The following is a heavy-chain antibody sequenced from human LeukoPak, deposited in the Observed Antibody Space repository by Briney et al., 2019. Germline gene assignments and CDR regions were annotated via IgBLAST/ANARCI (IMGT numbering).Heavy chain of an antibody. D-gene: IGHD2-15*01. CDR1: GYTFTNYP. Sequence: ASVKVSRKASGYTFTNYPMNWVRQAPGQGLEWMGWIDTNTGNPTYAQGFTGRFVFSLDTPVTTTYLQISSPKAEDTAVYYCTRDSYCSGGRCYSRVGYWGQGTLVTVSS. J-gene: IGHJ4*02. CDR2: IDTNTGNP. V-gene: IGHV7-4-1*02. CDR3: TRDSYCSGGRCYSRVGY.